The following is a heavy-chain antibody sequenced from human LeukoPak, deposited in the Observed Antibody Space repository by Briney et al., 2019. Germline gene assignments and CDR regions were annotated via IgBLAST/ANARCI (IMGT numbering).Heavy chain of an antibody. J-gene: IGHJ4*02. Sequence: ASVKVSCKASGGTFSSYAISWVRQAPGQGLEWMGGIIPIFGTANYAQKFQGRVTMTRNTSISTAYMELSSLRSEDTAVYYCARGPSGNLDYWGQGTLVTVSS. CDR1: GGTFSSYA. CDR3: ARGPSGNLDY. V-gene: IGHV1-69*05. CDR2: IIPIFGTA. D-gene: IGHD3-10*01.